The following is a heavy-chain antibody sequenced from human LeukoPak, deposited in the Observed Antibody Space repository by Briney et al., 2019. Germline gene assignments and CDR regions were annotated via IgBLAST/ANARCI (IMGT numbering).Heavy chain of an antibody. CDR2: ISFDGSNK. V-gene: IGHV3-30*04. CDR3: AKERISPAGTYDY. D-gene: IGHD6-13*01. CDR1: GFTFSSYA. Sequence: GGSLRLSCAASGFTFSSYAMHWVRQAPGKGLELVAIISFDGSNKDYADSIKGRFTVSRDNSKNTLYLQMNSLRTEDTAVYFCAKERISPAGTYDYWGQGTLVTVSS. J-gene: IGHJ4*02.